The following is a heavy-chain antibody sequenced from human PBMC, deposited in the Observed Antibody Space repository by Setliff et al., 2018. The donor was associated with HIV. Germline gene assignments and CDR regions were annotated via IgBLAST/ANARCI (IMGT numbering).Heavy chain of an antibody. J-gene: IGHJ6*03. CDR3: ARARGPFSGSYTEDYYYMDV. CDR2: ISAYNGNT. Sequence: ASVKVSCKASGYTFTSYALHWVRQAPGQGLEWMGWISAYNGNTNYAQNLQGRVTMTTDTPTSTAYMELSSLRSDDTAVYYCARARGPFSGSYTEDYYYMDVWGKGTTVTVSS. V-gene: IGHV1-18*01. CDR1: GYTFTSYA. D-gene: IGHD1-26*01.